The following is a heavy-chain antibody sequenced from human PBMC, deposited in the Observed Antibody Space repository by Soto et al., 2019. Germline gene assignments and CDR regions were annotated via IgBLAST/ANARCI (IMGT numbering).Heavy chain of an antibody. Sequence: SETLSLTCTVSGGSISGYHWSWIRQPPGRGLEWIGYIYYSGSTNYNPSLQSRVTISVDTSNNHFSLRLSSVTAADTAVYYCARGGTNYYLAYWGQGTLVTVSS. V-gene: IGHV4-59*01. CDR2: IYYSGST. CDR1: GGSISGYH. CDR3: ARGGTNYYLAY. J-gene: IGHJ4*02. D-gene: IGHD1-1*01.